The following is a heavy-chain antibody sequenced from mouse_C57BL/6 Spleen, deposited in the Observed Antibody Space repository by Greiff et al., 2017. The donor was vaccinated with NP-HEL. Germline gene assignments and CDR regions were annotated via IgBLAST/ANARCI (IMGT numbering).Heavy chain of an antibody. J-gene: IGHJ2*01. Sequence: EVKLVESGGGLVKPGGSLKLSCAASGFTFSSYTMSWVRQTPEKRLEWVATISGGGGNTYYPDSVKGRFTISRDNAKNTLYLQMSSLRSEDTALYYCARQRGGYDYDVNYFDYWGQGTTLTVSS. D-gene: IGHD2-4*01. CDR1: GFTFSSYT. CDR2: ISGGGGNT. V-gene: IGHV5-9*01. CDR3: ARQRGGYDYDVNYFDY.